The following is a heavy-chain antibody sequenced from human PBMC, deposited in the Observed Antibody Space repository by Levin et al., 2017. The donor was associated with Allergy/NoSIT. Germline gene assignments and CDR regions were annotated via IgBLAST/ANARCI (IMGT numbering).Heavy chain of an antibody. D-gene: IGHD2-15*01. CDR3: AKDSLHEEVSANFWYFDL. V-gene: IGHV3-23*01. J-gene: IGHJ2*01. CDR2: ISGSGEST. CDR1: GLTFSRYA. Sequence: SGGSLRLSCAASGLTFSRYAVNWVRRAPGKGLEWVSVISGSGESTYYSDSVRGRFTVSRDNSKNTVFLQMNRLRVEDTAIYYCAKDSLHEEVSANFWYFDLWGRGTQVTVSS.